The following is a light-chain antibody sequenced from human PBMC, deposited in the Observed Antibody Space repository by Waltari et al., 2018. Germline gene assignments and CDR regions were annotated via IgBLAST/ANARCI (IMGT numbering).Light chain of an antibody. CDR3: QQRSNWPIS. CDR2: AAS. Sequence: SCRSSQSVSDYVAWYQQKPGQAPRLLISAASNRATGIPARFNGSGSGTDFTLTISSLEPEDFAFYYCQQRSNWPISFGQGTRLEIK. J-gene: IGKJ5*01. CDR1: QSVSDY. V-gene: IGKV3-11*01.